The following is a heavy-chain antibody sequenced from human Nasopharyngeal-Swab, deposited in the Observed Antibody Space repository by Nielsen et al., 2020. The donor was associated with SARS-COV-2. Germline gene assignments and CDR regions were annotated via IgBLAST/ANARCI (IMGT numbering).Heavy chain of an antibody. J-gene: IGHJ2*01. CDR3: ARDPLSSWQAIGNWYFDL. CDR2: IKQDGSET. D-gene: IGHD6-13*01. V-gene: IGHV3-7*01. Sequence: GGSLRLSCAASGFTFSSYWMYWVRQAPGKGLEWVAIIKQDGSETYYVDSVKGRFTIFRDNAKNSLYLQLNSLRAEDTAVYYCARDPLSSWQAIGNWYFDLWGRGTLVTVSS. CDR1: GFTFSSYW.